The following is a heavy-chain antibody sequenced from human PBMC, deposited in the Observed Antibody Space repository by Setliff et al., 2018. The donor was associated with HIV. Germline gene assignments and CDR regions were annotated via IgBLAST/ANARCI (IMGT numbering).Heavy chain of an antibody. J-gene: IGHJ5*02. D-gene: IGHD6-13*01. CDR2: IGSSSSYI. CDR1: GFTFSSYT. Sequence: SGGSLRLSCAASGFTFSSYTMNWVRQAPGKGLEWVSSIGSSSSYIYYADSVKGRFTISRDNAKNSLYLQMNSLRAEDTAVYYCAREGAGSSWYPDWFDPWGQGTLVTVSS. V-gene: IGHV3-21*01. CDR3: AREGAGSSWYPDWFDP.